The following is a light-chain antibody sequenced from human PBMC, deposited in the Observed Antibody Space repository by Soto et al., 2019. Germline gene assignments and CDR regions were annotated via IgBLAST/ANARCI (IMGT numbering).Light chain of an antibody. Sequence: DIQMTQSPSSLSASVGDTVTITCRASQGIIDYLAWYRQRPGKVPKLLIYAASTLQTGVPSRFSGSGAGTDFTLTISSLHPEDVATYYCQKYDSAPQTFGQGTKVEIK. J-gene: IGKJ1*01. CDR3: QKYDSAPQT. CDR1: QGIIDY. CDR2: AAS. V-gene: IGKV1-27*01.